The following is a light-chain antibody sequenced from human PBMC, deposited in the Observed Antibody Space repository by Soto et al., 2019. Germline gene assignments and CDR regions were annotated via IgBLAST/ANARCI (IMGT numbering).Light chain of an antibody. Sequence: QSALTQPPPASGSPGQSVTISCTGTSSDVGGYRYVSWYQQHPGKAPKLIIYEVSKRPSGVPDRFSGSKSGDTASLTVSGLQAEDEADYYCSSYAGRTNFVFGTGTKLTVL. CDR3: SSYAGRTNFV. V-gene: IGLV2-8*01. CDR1: SSDVGGYRY. J-gene: IGLJ1*01. CDR2: EVS.